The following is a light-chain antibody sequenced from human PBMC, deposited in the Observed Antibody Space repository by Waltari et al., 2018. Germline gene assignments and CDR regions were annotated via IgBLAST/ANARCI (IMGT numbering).Light chain of an antibody. J-gene: IGKJ4*01. CDR1: QNFSNY. CDR2: YAS. V-gene: IGKV3-11*01. Sequence: CRASQNFSNYIAWYQQTPGQAPRLLIYYASKTFTGTPARFSGSGSGTDFTLTIGSLEPDDFAVYYCQQRLNWPVTFGGGTKVEIK. CDR3: QQRLNWPVT.